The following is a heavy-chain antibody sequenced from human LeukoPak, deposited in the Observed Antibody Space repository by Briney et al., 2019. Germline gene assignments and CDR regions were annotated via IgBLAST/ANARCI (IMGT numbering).Heavy chain of an antibody. CDR1: GFTFSSYW. D-gene: IGHD2-15*01. J-gene: IGHJ6*03. CDR2: INSDGSST. Sequence: GGSLRLSCAASGFTFSSYWMHWVRQAPGKGLVWVSRINSDGSSTSYADSVKGRFTISRDNAKNTLYLQMNSLRAEDTAVYYCARDGVYCSSGSCWTGYMDVWGKGTTVTVSS. V-gene: IGHV3-74*01. CDR3: ARDGVYCSSGSCWTGYMDV.